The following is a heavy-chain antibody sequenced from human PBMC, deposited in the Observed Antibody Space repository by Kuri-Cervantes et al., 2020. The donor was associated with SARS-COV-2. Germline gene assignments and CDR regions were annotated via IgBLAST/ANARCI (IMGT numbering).Heavy chain of an antibody. Sequence: LRLSCTVSGGSISSGGYYWSWIRQPPGKGLEWIGYIYHSGSTYYNPSLKSRVTISVDTSKNQFSLKLSSVTAADTAVYYCARAIAAAAPFDYWGQGTLVTVSS. D-gene: IGHD6-13*01. CDR3: ARAIAAAAPFDY. V-gene: IGHV4-30-2*02. CDR1: GGSISSGGYY. J-gene: IGHJ4*02. CDR2: IYHSGST.